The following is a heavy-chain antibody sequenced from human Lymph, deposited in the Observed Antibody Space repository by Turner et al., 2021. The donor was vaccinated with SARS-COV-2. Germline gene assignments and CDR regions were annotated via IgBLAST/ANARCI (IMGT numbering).Heavy chain of an antibody. D-gene: IGHD4-17*01. V-gene: IGHV3-30*18. CDR3: AKDRGDDYGDYGPDY. CDR2: ISYDGSNK. J-gene: IGHJ4*02. Sequence: QVQLVESGGGVVQPGRSLRLPWAASGFTFSSYGMHWVRQAPGKGLEWVAVISYDGSNKFYADSVKGRFTISRDNSKNTLYLQLNSLRAEDTAVYYCAKDRGDDYGDYGPDYWGQGTLVTVSS. CDR1: GFTFSSYG.